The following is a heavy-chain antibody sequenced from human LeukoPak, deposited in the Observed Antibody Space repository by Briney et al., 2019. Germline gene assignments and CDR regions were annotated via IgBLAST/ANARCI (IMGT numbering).Heavy chain of an antibody. V-gene: IGHV3-11*03. CDR2: ISSSSSYT. Sequence: GGSLRLSCAASGFTFSDYYMSWVRQAPGKGLEWVSYISSSSSYTNYADSVKGRFTISRDNAKNSLYLQMNSLRAEDTAVYYCARPKRIPLIGDAFDIWGQGTMVTVSS. J-gene: IGHJ3*02. CDR3: ARPKRIPLIGDAFDI. CDR1: GFTFSDYY. D-gene: IGHD5-18*01.